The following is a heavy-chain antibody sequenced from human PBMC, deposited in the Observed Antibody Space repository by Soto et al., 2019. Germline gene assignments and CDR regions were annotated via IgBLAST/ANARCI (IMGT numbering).Heavy chain of an antibody. CDR1: GGSISNFR. J-gene: IGHJ4*02. CDR3: ALGGYNYGRPFDF. D-gene: IGHD5-18*01. Sequence: SETLSLTCNVSGGSISNFRLSWIRQPPGKGLEWIGYIYYSGNYYNPSLTSRVSMSLDKSKNQFSLHLKSVTAADTALYFCALGGYNYGRPFDFWGQGTRVTFSS. CDR2: IYYSGN. V-gene: IGHV4-59*01.